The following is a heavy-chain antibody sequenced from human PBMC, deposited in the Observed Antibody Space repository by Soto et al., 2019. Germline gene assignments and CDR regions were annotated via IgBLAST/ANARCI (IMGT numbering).Heavy chain of an antibody. CDR2: IGKGGDT. J-gene: IGHJ6*02. Sequence: DVQLVESGGDLVQPGGSLRLSCAASGFTFSSYDMQWVRQVTGKGLEWVSSIGKGGDTYYADSVKGRFTISRENAKNSWYLQMSSLRAGDTAVYDCVRDPAGHGMDVWGQGSTVTVSS. CDR1: GFTFSSYD. D-gene: IGHD3-10*01. CDR3: VRDPAGHGMDV. V-gene: IGHV3-13*01.